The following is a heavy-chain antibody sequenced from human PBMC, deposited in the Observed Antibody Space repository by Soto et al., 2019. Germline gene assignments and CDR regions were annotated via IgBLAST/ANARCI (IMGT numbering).Heavy chain of an antibody. J-gene: IGHJ6*02. Sequence: QVQLVESGGGVVQPGRSLRLSCAASGFTFSGYGMHWVRQAPGKGLEWVAVISNDALNKYYADPVKGRFAISRDDSRNTLYLQMNSLRAENTAVYYCARPRRDYYYYYGMDVWGQGTRVTVSS. CDR2: ISNDALNK. CDR1: GFTFSGYG. CDR3: ARPRRDYYYYYGMDV. V-gene: IGHV3-30*03.